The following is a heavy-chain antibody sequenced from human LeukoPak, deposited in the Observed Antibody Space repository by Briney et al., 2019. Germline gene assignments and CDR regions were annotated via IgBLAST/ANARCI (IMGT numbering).Heavy chain of an antibody. J-gene: IGHJ6*02. CDR1: GGSISSYY. CDR2: IYYSGST. CDR3: ATSNYYNGMDV. Sequence: SETLSLTCTVSGGSISSYYWSWIRQPPGKGLEWIGHIYYSGSTNYNPSLKSRVTMSIDTPKRQFSLKLTSVTAADTAVYYCATSNYYNGMDVWGQGTTVTVSS. V-gene: IGHV4-59*08.